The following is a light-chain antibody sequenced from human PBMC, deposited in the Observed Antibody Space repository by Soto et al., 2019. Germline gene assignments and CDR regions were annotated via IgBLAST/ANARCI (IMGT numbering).Light chain of an antibody. V-gene: IGKV1-5*03. CDR3: QHYNGYPWT. Sequence: DIQVTQSPSTLSASVGDRVTISCRASQDLNNWLAWFQQKPGKAPTLLIYKASGLESGVPSRFSGSGSGTEFTLTINRLQPDDFATYYCQHYNGYPWTFGQGTKVEVK. CDR1: QDLNNW. J-gene: IGKJ1*01. CDR2: KAS.